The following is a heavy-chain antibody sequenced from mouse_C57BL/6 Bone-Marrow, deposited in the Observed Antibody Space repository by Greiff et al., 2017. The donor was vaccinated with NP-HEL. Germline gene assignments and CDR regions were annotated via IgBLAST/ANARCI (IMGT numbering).Heavy chain of an antibody. CDR3: ASYYYGSSYCYYAMDY. CDR2: INPYNGGT. V-gene: IGHV1-19*01. CDR1: GYTFTDYY. J-gene: IGHJ4*01. Sequence: VQLQQSGPVLVKPGASVKMSCKASGYTFTDYYMNWVKQSHGKSLEWIGVINPYNGGTSYNQKFKGKATLTVDKSSSTAYMELNSLTSEDSAVYYCASYYYGSSYCYYAMDYWGQGTSVTVSS. D-gene: IGHD1-1*01.